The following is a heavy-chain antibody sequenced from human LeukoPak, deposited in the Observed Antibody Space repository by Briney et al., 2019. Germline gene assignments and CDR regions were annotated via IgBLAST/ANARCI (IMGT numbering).Heavy chain of an antibody. D-gene: IGHD3-10*01. CDR2: IYYSGST. CDR1: GGSISSYY. CDR3: ARHLWSLGDYGSGSYFGP. Sequence: SETLSLTCTVYGGSISSYYWSWIRQPPGKGLEWIGYIYYSGSTNYNPSLKSRVTISVDTSKNQFSLKLSSVTAADTAVYYCARHLWSLGDYGSGSYFGPWGQGTMVTVSS. V-gene: IGHV4-59*08. J-gene: IGHJ3*01.